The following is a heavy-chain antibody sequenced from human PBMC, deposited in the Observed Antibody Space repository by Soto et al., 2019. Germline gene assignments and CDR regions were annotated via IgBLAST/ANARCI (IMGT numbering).Heavy chain of an antibody. CDR3: ASDSSGYYLYYYGKDV. D-gene: IGHD6-19*01. J-gene: IGHJ6*02. V-gene: IGHV3-74*01. Sequence: GGSLRLSCVASGFSFSTHWMHWVRQAPGKGLVWVSRISGDGSSTNYADSVKGRFTISRDNAKNTLYLQVDSLRAEDTAVYYCASDSSGYYLYYYGKDVWGQGTTVTVSS. CDR1: GFSFSTHW. CDR2: ISGDGSST.